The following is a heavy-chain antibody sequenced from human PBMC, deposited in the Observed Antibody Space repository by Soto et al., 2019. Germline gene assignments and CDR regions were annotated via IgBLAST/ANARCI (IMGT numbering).Heavy chain of an antibody. V-gene: IGHV4-34*01. D-gene: IGHD3-10*01. Sequence: SETLSLTCAVYGGSFSGYYWSWIRQPPGKGLEWIGEINHSGSTNYNPSLKSRVTISVDTSKNQFSLKLSSVTAADTAVYYCARGHPITMDRGVHDYWSQGTLVTVSS. CDR2: INHSGST. CDR3: ARGHPITMDRGVHDY. CDR1: GGSFSGYY. J-gene: IGHJ4*02.